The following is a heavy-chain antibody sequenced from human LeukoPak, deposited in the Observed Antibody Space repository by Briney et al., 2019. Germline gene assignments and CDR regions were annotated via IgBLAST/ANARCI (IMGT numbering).Heavy chain of an antibody. Sequence: PSETLSLTCAVSGGSISSGGYSWSWIRQPPGKGLEWIGYIYHSGSTYYNPSLKSRVTIPVDRSKNQFSLKLSSVTAADTAVYYCARVSLYGGVDYWGQGTLVTVSS. CDR2: IYHSGST. CDR3: ARVSLYGGVDY. J-gene: IGHJ4*02. V-gene: IGHV4-30-2*01. CDR1: GGSISSGGYS. D-gene: IGHD4-17*01.